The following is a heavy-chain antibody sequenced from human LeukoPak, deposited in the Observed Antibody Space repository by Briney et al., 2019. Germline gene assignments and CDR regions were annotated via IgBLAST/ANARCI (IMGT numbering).Heavy chain of an antibody. J-gene: IGHJ6*03. V-gene: IGHV1-69*01. D-gene: IGHD6-13*01. CDR2: IIPIFGTA. CDR1: GGTFSSYA. Sequence: SVKVSCKASGGTFSSYAISWVRQAPGQGLEWMGGIIPIFGTANYAQKFQGRVTITADESTSTAYMELSSLRSEDTAVYYCARDGGRAIAAAGYYYYYYYMDVWGKGTTVTVSS. CDR3: ARDGGRAIAAAGYYYYYYYMDV.